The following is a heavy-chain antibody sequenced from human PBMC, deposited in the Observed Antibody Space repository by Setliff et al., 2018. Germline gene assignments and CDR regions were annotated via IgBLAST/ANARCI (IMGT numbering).Heavy chain of an antibody. CDR2: IYSSGST. Sequence: SETLSLTCTVSGGSISSGSYYWSWIRQPAGKGLEWIGHIYSSGSTNYSPSLKSRVTISVDTSKNQFSLKLSSVTAADTAVYYCARRATYYNFWSGYYDYWGQGTLVTSPQ. V-gene: IGHV4-61*09. CDR1: GGSISSGSYY. D-gene: IGHD3-3*01. CDR3: ARRATYYNFWSGYYDY. J-gene: IGHJ4*02.